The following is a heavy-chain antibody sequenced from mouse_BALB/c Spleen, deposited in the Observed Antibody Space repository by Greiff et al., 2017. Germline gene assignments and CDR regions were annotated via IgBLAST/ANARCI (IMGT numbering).Heavy chain of an antibody. CDR1: GFTFSSYA. D-gene: IGHD2-4*01. Sequence: DVKLVESGGGLVKPGGSLKLSCAASGFTFSSYAMSWVRQTPEKRLEWVASISSGGSTYYPDSVKGRFTISRDNARNILYLQMSSLRSEDTAMYYCARIYYDYDGLYYAMDYWGQGTSVTVSS. V-gene: IGHV5-6-5*01. CDR3: ARIYYDYDGLYYAMDY. CDR2: ISSGGST. J-gene: IGHJ4*01.